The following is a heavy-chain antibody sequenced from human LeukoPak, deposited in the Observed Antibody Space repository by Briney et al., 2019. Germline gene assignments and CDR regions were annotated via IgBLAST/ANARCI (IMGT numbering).Heavy chain of an antibody. J-gene: IGHJ6*03. CDR2: IKYGGSA. CDR3: ARQHRGAHQYYYMDF. V-gene: IGHV4-39*01. Sequence: PSETLSLTCTVSSGSISSSRYYWGWIRQPPGKGLEGIGSIKYGGSAFYNPPLKGRVTVSADTSKNEFSLRLTSVTAADTAVYYCARQHRGAHQYYYMDFWGKGTTVIVSS. CDR1: SGSISSSRYY. D-gene: IGHD3-16*01.